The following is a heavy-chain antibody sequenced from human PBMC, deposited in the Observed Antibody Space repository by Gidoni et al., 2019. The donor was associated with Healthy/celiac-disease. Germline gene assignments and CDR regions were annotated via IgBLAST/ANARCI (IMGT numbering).Heavy chain of an antibody. J-gene: IGHJ3*02. CDR2: IIPIFGTA. CDR3: ARDLSSGWAFDI. Sequence: QLQRVQSGAAVPKPAPSVKVPCKASGGTFSSSAISWVRQAPGQGLEWMGGIIPIFGTANDAQKFQGRVTITADESTRTAYMELSSLRSEDTAVYYCARDLSSGWAFDIWGQGTMVTVSS. D-gene: IGHD6-19*01. CDR1: GGTFSSSA. V-gene: IGHV1-69*01.